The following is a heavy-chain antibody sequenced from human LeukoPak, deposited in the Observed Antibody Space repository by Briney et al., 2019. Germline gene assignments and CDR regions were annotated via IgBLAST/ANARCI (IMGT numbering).Heavy chain of an antibody. D-gene: IGHD3-10*01. J-gene: IGHJ6*03. CDR1: GFTFSSYG. V-gene: IGHV3-23*01. CDR2: ISGSGCST. Sequence: PGGSLRLSCAASGFTFSSYGMSWVRQAPGKGLEWVSAISGSGCSTYYADSVKGRFTISRDNSKNTLYLQMNSRRAEDTTVYYCAKERELLWFGPTSYYYYMDVWGKGNTVTISS. CDR3: AKERELLWFGPTSYYYYMDV.